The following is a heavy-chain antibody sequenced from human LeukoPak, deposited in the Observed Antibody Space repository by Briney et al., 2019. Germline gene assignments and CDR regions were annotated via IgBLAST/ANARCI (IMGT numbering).Heavy chain of an antibody. CDR2: VIITGVST. CDR1: GFTFSNYA. Sequence: GGSLRLSCAASGFTFSNYAMSWVRQAPGRGLEWVSTVIITGVSTYYADSLKGRFTISRDNSKNTLYLQMNSLRAEDTAVYYCARNMTSVTTGGDAFDLWGQGTMVTASS. J-gene: IGHJ3*01. D-gene: IGHD4-17*01. CDR3: ARNMTSVTTGGDAFDL. V-gene: IGHV3-23*01.